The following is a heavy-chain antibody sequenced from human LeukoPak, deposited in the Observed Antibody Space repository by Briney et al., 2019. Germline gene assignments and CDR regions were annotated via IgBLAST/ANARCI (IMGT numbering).Heavy chain of an antibody. CDR1: GGSISSGDYY. J-gene: IGHJ4*02. V-gene: IGHV4-30-4*01. Sequence: SETLSLTCTVSGGSISSGDYYWTWIRQPPGKGLEWIGYISYSGSTYYNPSLKSRVTISLDTSKNQFSLKLSSVTAADTAVYYCVRDLPGDYWGQGTLVTVSS. CDR2: ISYSGST. CDR3: VRDLPGDY.